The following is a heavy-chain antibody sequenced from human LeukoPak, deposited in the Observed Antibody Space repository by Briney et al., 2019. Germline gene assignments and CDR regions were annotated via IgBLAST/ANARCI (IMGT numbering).Heavy chain of an antibody. D-gene: IGHD5-18*01. CDR3: ARAKNYGYPYYYYMDV. CDR1: GYTFTGYY. CDR2: INPNSGGT. J-gene: IGHJ6*03. Sequence: ASVKVSCKASGYTFTGYYMHWVRQAPGQGLEWMGWINPNSGGTNYAQKFQGRVTMTRDTSISTAYMELSRLRSDDTAVYYCARAKNYGYPYYYYMDVWGKGTTVTVSS. V-gene: IGHV1-2*02.